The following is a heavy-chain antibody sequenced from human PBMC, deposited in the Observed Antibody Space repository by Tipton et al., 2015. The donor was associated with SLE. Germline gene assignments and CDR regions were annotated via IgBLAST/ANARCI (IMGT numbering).Heavy chain of an antibody. CDR2: IYTSGST. J-gene: IGHJ4*02. CDR3: ARTTGVGSSWYIFDY. Sequence: TLSLTCTVSDVSISSGSYCWSWIRQPAGKGLEWIGRIYTSGSTDYNPSLKSRVAISVETSKNQISLKLSSVTAADTAVYYCARTTGVGSSWYIFDYWGQGTLVTVSS. V-gene: IGHV4-61*02. CDR1: DVSISSGSYC. D-gene: IGHD6-19*01.